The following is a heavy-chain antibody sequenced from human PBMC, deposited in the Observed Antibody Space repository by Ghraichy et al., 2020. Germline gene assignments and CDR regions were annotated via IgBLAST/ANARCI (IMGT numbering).Heavy chain of an antibody. CDR1: GFTFSSYG. D-gene: IGHD6-13*01. CDR2: LWSDGSNK. Sequence: GGSLRLSCAASGFTFSSYGMHWVRQAPGKGLEWVAVLWSDGSNKYFADSVKGRFTISRDNSKNTLYLQMNSLRAEDTAVYYCARVGSSSWEVHFDYWGQGTLVTVSS. CDR3: ARVGSSSWEVHFDY. J-gene: IGHJ4*02. V-gene: IGHV3-33*01.